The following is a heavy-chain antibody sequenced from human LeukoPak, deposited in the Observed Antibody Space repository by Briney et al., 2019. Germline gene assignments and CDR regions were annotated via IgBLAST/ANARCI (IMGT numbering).Heavy chain of an antibody. CDR3: ARLYRHWFYP. CDR1: GGSISSYN. CDR2: IYYSGST. V-gene: IGHV4-59*08. Sequence: SETLSLTCTVSGGSISSYNWSWIRQPPGKGLEWIGYIYYSGSTNYNPSLKSRVTISVDTSKNQFSLKLSSVTAADTAVYYCARLYRHWFYPWGQGTLVTVSS. J-gene: IGHJ5*02.